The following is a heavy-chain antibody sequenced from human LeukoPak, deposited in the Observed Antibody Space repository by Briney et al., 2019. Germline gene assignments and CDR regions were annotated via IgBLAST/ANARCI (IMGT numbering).Heavy chain of an antibody. CDR3: ARDGRVYDSSGPGGY. Sequence: ASVKVSCKASGYTFTSYDISWVRQAPGQGLEWMGWISAYNGNTNYAQKLQGRVTMTTDTSTSTAYMELRSLRSDDTAVYYCARDGRVYDSSGPGGYWGQGTLVTVSS. D-gene: IGHD3-22*01. CDR1: GYTFTSYD. V-gene: IGHV1-18*01. J-gene: IGHJ4*02. CDR2: ISAYNGNT.